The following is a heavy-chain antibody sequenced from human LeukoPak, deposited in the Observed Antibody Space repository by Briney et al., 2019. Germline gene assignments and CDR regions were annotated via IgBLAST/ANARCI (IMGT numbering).Heavy chain of an antibody. D-gene: IGHD3-22*01. V-gene: IGHV4-30-2*01. Sequence: SATLSLTCAVSGGSISSGGYSWSWLRQPPGKGLEWIGYIFHSGSTYYHPSLKSRVTISVDRSKNQLSLKLSSVTAADTAVYYCATPVRNYYDSSGYLGYWGHGTLVTVAS. J-gene: IGHJ4*01. CDR3: ATPVRNYYDSSGYLGY. CDR2: IFHSGST. CDR1: GGSISSGGYS.